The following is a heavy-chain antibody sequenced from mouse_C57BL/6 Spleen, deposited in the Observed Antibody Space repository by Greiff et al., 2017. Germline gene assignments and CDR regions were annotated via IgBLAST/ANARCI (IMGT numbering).Heavy chain of an antibody. CDR1: GYTFTSYW. CDR3: ARGGYGSSYEAWFAY. CDR2: IYPSDSET. J-gene: IGHJ3*01. V-gene: IGHV1-61*01. Sequence: VQLQQPGAELVRPGSSVKLSCKASGYTFTSYWMDWVKQRPGQGLEWIGNIYPSDSETHYNQKFKDKATLTVDKSSSTAYMQLSSLTSEDSAVYYCARGGYGSSYEAWFAYWGQGTLVTVSA. D-gene: IGHD1-1*01.